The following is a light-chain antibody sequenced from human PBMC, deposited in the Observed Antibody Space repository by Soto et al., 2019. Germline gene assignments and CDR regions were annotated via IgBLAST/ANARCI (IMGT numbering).Light chain of an antibody. CDR2: GAS. CDR1: QSISSNY. J-gene: IGKJ4*01. Sequence: EIVLTQSPGTLSLSPGETVTLSCRASQSISSNYVAWFQHKPAQAPRLLIYGASSRAPGIPERFSGSGSGRAFSLTINRLEPEDSAVFCCQQYGYPQLTFGGGTKVEIK. CDR3: QQYGYPQLT. V-gene: IGKV3-20*01.